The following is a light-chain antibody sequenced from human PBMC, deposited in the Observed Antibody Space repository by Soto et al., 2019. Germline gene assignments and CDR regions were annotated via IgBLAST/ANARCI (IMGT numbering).Light chain of an antibody. CDR3: VQYGSPLYT. J-gene: IGKJ2*01. Sequence: EVVLTQSPGTLSLSPGERATLSCRASQSLSTSVLAWYQKKPGQAPRLLIYGASNRATGIPDRFSGSGSGTDFTLTISRLEPDDCAVYFCVQYGSPLYTFGQGTKLEVK. CDR1: QSLSTSV. V-gene: IGKV3-20*01. CDR2: GAS.